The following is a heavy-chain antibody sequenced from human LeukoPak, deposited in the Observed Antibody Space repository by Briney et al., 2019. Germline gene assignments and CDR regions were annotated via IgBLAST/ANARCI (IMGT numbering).Heavy chain of an antibody. V-gene: IGHV3-30*02. Sequence: PGGSLRLSCAASGFIYSDYGLPWVRQAPGQGLDWVAFIRNDDSDRDYADSVRGRFTISRDNSRNTLYLQMRNLRPEDTGVYYCAINDSRGDFDYGGKGTQVTVSA. CDR3: AINDSRGDFDY. D-gene: IGHD3-22*01. CDR1: GFIYSDYG. CDR2: IRNDDSDR. J-gene: IGHJ4*02.